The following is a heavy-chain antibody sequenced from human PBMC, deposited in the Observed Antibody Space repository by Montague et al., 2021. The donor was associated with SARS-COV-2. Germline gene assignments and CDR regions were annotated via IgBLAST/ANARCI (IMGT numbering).Heavy chain of an antibody. V-gene: IGHV4-59*01. CDR1: GGSISSYY. D-gene: IGHD5-18*01. CDR2: IYYSGST. J-gene: IGHJ6*02. Sequence: SETLSLTCTVSGGSISSYYWSWIRQPPGKGLEWIGYIYYSGSTNYNPSLKSRVTISVDTSKNQFSLKLSSVTAADTAVYYYAGISKYSYGIYYYGMDVWGQGTTVTVSS. CDR3: AGISKYSYGIYYYGMDV.